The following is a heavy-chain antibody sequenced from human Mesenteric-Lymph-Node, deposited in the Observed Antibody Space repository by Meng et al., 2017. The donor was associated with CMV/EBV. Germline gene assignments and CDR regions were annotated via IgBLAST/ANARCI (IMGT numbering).Heavy chain of an antibody. CDR2: ISYDGRNK. D-gene: IGHD2-15*01. J-gene: IGHJ4*02. Sequence: CAASGFTFSSYAMHWVRQAPGKGLEWVALISYDGRNKYYADSVKGRFTISRDNSKNTLYLLMSGLRVEDTALYYCARDQDNWNYLAYWGQGTLVTVSS. CDR1: GFTFSSYA. CDR3: ARDQDNWNYLAY. V-gene: IGHV3-30*04.